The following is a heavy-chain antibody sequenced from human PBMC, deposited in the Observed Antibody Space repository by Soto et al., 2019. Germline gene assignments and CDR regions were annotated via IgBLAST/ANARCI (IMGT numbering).Heavy chain of an antibody. Sequence: PSETLSLTCTVSGGSISSYYWSWIRQPPGKGLEWIGYIYYSGSTNYNPSLKSRVTISVDTSKNQFSLKLSSVTAADTAVYYCEIGLYYYDSSGYGVDYWGQGTLVTVSS. CDR3: EIGLYYYDSSGYGVDY. D-gene: IGHD3-22*01. CDR2: IYYSGST. CDR1: GGSISSYY. J-gene: IGHJ4*02. V-gene: IGHV4-59*12.